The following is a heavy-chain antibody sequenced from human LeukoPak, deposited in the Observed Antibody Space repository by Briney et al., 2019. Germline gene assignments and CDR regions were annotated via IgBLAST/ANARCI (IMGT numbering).Heavy chain of an antibody. V-gene: IGHV4-31*01. CDR2: IYHSGST. CDR1: GGSIRSGDYY. J-gene: IGHJ3*02. CDR3: ARYCSGGNCKGAFDI. Sequence: SETLSLTCTVSGGSIRSGDYYWSWIRQRPGEGLEWFVYIYHSGSTYYNPSLKSQFTISVDTSKNQFSLKLSSVTAADTAVYYCARYCSGGNCKGAFDIWGQGTMVTVSS. D-gene: IGHD2-15*01.